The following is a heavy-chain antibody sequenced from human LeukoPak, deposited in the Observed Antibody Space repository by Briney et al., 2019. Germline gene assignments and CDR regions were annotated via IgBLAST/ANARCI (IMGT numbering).Heavy chain of an antibody. Sequence: PGGSLRLSCAASGFTVSSSYMSWVRQAPGKGLEWVSLIYSAGSTYYADSVKGRFTISRDNSKNTLYLQMSSLRAEDTAVYFCVRGYSFGPYGMDVWGQGTTVTVSS. CDR3: VRGYSFGPYGMDV. D-gene: IGHD2-15*01. CDR2: IYSAGST. CDR1: GFTVSSSY. V-gene: IGHV3-53*05. J-gene: IGHJ6*02.